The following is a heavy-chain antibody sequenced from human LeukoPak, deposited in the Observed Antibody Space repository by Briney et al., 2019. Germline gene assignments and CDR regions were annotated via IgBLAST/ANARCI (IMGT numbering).Heavy chain of an antibody. CDR2: INHSGST. J-gene: IGHJ4*02. V-gene: IGHV4-34*01. CDR3: ARGYSSSWTY. CDR1: GGSFSGYY. D-gene: IGHD6-13*01. Sequence: PSETLSLTCAVYGGSFSGYYWSWIRQPPGKGLEWIGEINHSGSTNYNPSLKSRVTISVDTSKNQFSLKLSSVTAADTAVYYCARGYSSSWTYWGQGTLVTVSS.